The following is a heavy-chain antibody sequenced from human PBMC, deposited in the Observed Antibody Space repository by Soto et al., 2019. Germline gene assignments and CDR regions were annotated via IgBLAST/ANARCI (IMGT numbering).Heavy chain of an antibody. CDR3: ARVFQSIRWFDP. CDR1: GGSISSGGYY. Sequence: TLSLTCTVSGGSISSGGYYWSWIRQHPGKGLEWIGYIYYSGSTYYNPSLKSRVTISVDTSKNQFSLKLSSVTAADTAVYYCARVFQSIRWFDPWGQGTLVTVSS. J-gene: IGHJ5*02. V-gene: IGHV4-31*03. D-gene: IGHD2-21*01. CDR2: IYYSGST.